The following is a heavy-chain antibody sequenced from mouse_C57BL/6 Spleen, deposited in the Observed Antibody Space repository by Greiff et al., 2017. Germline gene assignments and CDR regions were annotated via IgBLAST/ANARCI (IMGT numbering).Heavy chain of an antibody. D-gene: IGHD1-1*01. CDR1: GYTFTSYG. CDR2: IYPRSGNT. J-gene: IGHJ3*01. V-gene: IGHV1-81*01. Sequence: VQLQQSGAELARPGASVKLSCKASGYTFTSYGISWVKQRTGQGLEWIGEIYPRSGNTYYNEKFKGKATLTADKSSSTAYMELRSLTAEDSAVXFCAGYGSSSWFAYWGQGTLVTVSA. CDR3: AGYGSSSWFAY.